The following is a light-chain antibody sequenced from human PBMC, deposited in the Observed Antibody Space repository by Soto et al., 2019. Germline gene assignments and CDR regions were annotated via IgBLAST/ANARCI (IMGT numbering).Light chain of an antibody. V-gene: IGKV3-15*01. Sequence: EIVMTQSPVTLSVSPGERATLSCRASHHVATNLAWYQQKPCQAPRLLIYGASTRATGISARFSGIGSGTEFTLTISRMQSDYFAVYYCQQYTARPPWRFGEGTKV. CDR1: HHVATN. CDR3: QQYTARPPWR. J-gene: IGKJ1*01. CDR2: GAS.